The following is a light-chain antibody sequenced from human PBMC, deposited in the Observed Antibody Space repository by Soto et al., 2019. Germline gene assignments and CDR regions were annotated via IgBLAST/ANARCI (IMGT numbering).Light chain of an antibody. CDR2: WTS. J-gene: IGKJ1*01. Sequence: DIVMTQSPDSLAVSLGERATINCKSSQSVLYTSNNKNYLAWYQQKPGQPPKLLIYWTSTREAGAPDRFSGSGSGTDFTLTISSLQAEHVAVYYCQQCYSTPQTFGQGTKVDIK. CDR3: QQCYSTPQT. V-gene: IGKV4-1*01. CDR1: QSVLYTSNNKNY.